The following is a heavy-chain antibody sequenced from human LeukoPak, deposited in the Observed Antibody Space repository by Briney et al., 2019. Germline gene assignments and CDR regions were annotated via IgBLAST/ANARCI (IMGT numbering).Heavy chain of an antibody. D-gene: IGHD5-24*01. V-gene: IGHV4-59*01. Sequence: PSETLSLTCTVSVGSISSYYWSWIRQPPGKGLEWIGYIYYSGSTNYNPSLKSRVTISVDTSKNQFSLKLSSVTAADTAVYYCARGGIRWLQITSFDYWGQGTLVTVSS. CDR1: VGSISSYY. CDR3: ARGGIRWLQITSFDY. J-gene: IGHJ4*02. CDR2: IYYSGST.